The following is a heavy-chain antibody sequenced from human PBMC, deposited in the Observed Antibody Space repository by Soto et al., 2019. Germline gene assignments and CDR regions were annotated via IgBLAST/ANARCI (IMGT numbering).Heavy chain of an antibody. Sequence: SETLSLTCTVSVGSISSYYWSWIRQPPGKGLEWIGYIYYSGSTNYNPSLKSRVTISVDTSKNQFSLKLSSVTAADTAVYYCARRSLEYSSSSWVTYYYYYMDVWGKGTTVTVSS. CDR2: IYYSGST. J-gene: IGHJ6*03. V-gene: IGHV4-59*08. D-gene: IGHD6-6*01. CDR3: ARRSLEYSSSSWVTYYYYYMDV. CDR1: VGSISSYY.